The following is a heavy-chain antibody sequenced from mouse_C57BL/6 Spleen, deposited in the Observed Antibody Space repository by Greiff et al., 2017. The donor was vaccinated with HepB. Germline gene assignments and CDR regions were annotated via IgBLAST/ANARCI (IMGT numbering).Heavy chain of an antibody. D-gene: IGHD1-1*01. Sequence: QVQLQQSGAELVKPGASVKMSCKASGYTFTSYWITWVKQRPGQGLEWIGDIYPGSGSTNYNEKFKSKATLTVDTSSSTAYMQLSSLTSEDSAVYYCARGKDYGAMDYWCQGTSVTVSS. CDR3: ARGKDYGAMDY. J-gene: IGHJ4*01. V-gene: IGHV1-55*01. CDR2: IYPGSGST. CDR1: GYTFTSYW.